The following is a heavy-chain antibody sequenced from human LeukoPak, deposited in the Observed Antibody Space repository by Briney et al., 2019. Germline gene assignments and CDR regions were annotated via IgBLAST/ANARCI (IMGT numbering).Heavy chain of an antibody. Sequence: GGSLRLSCAASGFTFDSYAMSWVRQAPGQGLEWVSGISGSGHSRTDYADSVKGRFTISRDNSKNTLFLQVDTLRVEDTATYYCAKDRSLGRLVHDAFDVWGQGTKVVVSS. CDR2: ISGSGHSRT. CDR1: GFTFDSYA. CDR3: AKDRSLGRLVHDAFDV. V-gene: IGHV3-23*01. D-gene: IGHD3-16*01. J-gene: IGHJ3*01.